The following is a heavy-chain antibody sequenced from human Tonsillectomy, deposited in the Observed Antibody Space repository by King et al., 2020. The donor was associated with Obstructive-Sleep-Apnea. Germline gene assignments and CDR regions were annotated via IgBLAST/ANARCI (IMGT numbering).Heavy chain of an antibody. J-gene: IGHJ4*02. Sequence: QLQESGPGLVKPSETLSLTCSVSGYSISSGHYWGWIRPPPGKGLEWIGSVWHSGSTYYSPSLKSRVALSVDTSKNQFSLKLSSVTAADTAVYFCATVPSASPDFDYWGQGTLVTVSS. CDR2: VWHSGST. CDR3: ATVPSASPDFDY. D-gene: IGHD2-2*01. V-gene: IGHV4-38-2*02. CDR1: GYSISSGHY.